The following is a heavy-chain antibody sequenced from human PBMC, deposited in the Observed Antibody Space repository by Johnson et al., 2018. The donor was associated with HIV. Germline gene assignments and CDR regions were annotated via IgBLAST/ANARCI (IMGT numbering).Heavy chain of an antibody. Sequence: EVQLVESGGGLVQPGGSLRLSCAASGFSFSSYAMHWVRQAPGKGLDYVSAISSNGGRTYYANAVKGRFTISRDNSKNTLYLQMGRLRADDKAVYYCARERVHDKSGLDAVDIWGHGTMVTVSS. CDR1: GFSFSSYA. J-gene: IGHJ3*02. V-gene: IGHV3-64*01. CDR2: ISSNGGRT. CDR3: ARERVHDKSGLDAVDI. D-gene: IGHD3-3*01.